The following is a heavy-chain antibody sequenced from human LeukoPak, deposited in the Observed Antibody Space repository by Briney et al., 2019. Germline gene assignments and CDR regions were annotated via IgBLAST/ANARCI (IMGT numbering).Heavy chain of an antibody. CDR3: ARAENGFDY. V-gene: IGHV3-7*04. CDR2: INYDGSQK. J-gene: IGHJ4*02. D-gene: IGHD2-8*01. CDR1: GFTFGSYW. Sequence: GGSLRLSCAASGFTFGSYWMGWVRQAPGKGLEWVANINYDGSQKHYVDSVKGRFTISRDNAKNSLYLQMNSLRAEDTAVYYCARAENGFDYWGQGTLVTVSS.